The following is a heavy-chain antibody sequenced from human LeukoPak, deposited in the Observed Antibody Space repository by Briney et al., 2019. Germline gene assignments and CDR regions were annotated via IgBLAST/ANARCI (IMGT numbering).Heavy chain of an antibody. D-gene: IGHD5-12*01. CDR2: ISGSGGYI. J-gene: IGHJ4*02. CDR3: ARARGGGYDSLDY. V-gene: IGHV3-21*01. CDR1: GFTLSSYW. Sequence: NPGGSLRLSCAASGFTLSSYWMSWVRQAPGKGLEWVSCISGSGGYIYYADSVKGRFTISRDNPKNSLYLQMNSLRADDTAVYYCARARGGGYDSLDYWGQGTLVTVSS.